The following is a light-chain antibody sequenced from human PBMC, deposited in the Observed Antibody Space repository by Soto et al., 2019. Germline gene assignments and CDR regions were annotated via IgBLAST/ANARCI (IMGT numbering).Light chain of an antibody. Sequence: QSALTQPASVSGSPGQSITISCTGTNSDVGRYNLVSWYQHHPDKAPKLVIYEANQRPSGISERFSVSKSGNTASLTISGLQAEDEGHYYCCSYAPGSTWVFGGGTKVTVL. CDR3: CSYAPGSTWV. CDR2: EAN. J-gene: IGLJ3*02. V-gene: IGLV2-23*01. CDR1: NSDVGRYNL.